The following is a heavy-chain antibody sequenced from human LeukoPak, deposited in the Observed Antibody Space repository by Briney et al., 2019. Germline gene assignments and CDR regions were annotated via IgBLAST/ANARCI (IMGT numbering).Heavy chain of an antibody. Sequence: SETLSLTCTVSGGSISSYYWTWIRQPPGKGLEWIGYIQYSGSTSYNPSLKRRVTISVDTSKNQFSLKLSSVTAADTAVYYCARDSEELLGIDYWGQGTLVTVSS. CDR1: GGSISSYY. CDR3: ARDSEELLGIDY. D-gene: IGHD3-10*01. V-gene: IGHV4-59*01. J-gene: IGHJ4*02. CDR2: IQYSGST.